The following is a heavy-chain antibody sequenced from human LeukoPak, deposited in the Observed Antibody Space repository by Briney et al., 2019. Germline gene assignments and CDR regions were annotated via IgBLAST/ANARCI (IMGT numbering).Heavy chain of an antibody. V-gene: IGHV4-39*07. Sequence: SETLSLTCTVSGGSISSSSFYWGWIRQPPGKGLEWIGSIYYSGSTYYNPSLKSRVTISVDTSKNQFSLKLSSVTAADTAVYYCASLRPPVYGDYNSWYFDLWGRGTLVTVSS. CDR2: IYYSGST. J-gene: IGHJ2*01. CDR1: GGSISSSSFY. D-gene: IGHD4-17*01. CDR3: ASLRPPVYGDYNSWYFDL.